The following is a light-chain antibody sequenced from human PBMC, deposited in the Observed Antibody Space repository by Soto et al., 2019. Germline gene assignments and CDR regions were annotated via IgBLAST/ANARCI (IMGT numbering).Light chain of an antibody. V-gene: IGKV3D-20*02. CDR1: QSVSSSY. J-gene: IGKJ5*01. CDR3: QQRSNWPMST. CDR2: RAS. Sequence: EIVLTQSPGTLSLSPGERATISCRASQSVSSSYLAWYQQKPGQAPRLLIYRASTGATGIPARVSGSASGTDFTLTISSLKPEDFAVYYSQQRSNWPMSTFGQGTRL.